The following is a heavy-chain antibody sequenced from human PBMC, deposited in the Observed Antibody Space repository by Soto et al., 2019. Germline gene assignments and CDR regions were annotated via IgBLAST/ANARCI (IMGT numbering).Heavy chain of an antibody. D-gene: IGHD5-12*01. CDR3: AKGGYTSPFEY. V-gene: IGHV3-23*01. CDR2: IDASGGST. J-gene: IGHJ4*02. CDR1: GFTFSSYA. Sequence: PGGSLRLSCAASGFTFSSYAMTWVRQAPGKGLEWVSTIDASGGSTYYTDSVKGRFTISRDNSMNTLFLHMSSLRTEDTAIYYCAKGGYTSPFEYWGLGTLVTVSS.